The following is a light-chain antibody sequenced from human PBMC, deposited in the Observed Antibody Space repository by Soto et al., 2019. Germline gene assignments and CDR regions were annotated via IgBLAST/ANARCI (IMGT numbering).Light chain of an antibody. Sequence: DTVMTQSPLSLSVPLGQSASISCRSSQSILYSDGDTYLNWSHQRPGQSPRRLIHKVSQRDSGVPDRISGSGSGTDFTPEISRVEAEDVGVYYCLQATNWPWTFGQGTKVDI. J-gene: IGKJ1*01. CDR1: QSILYSDGDTY. V-gene: IGKV2-30*01. CDR2: KVS. CDR3: LQATNWPWT.